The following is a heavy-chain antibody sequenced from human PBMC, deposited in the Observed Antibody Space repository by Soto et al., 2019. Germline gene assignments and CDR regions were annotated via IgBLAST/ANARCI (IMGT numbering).Heavy chain of an antibody. D-gene: IGHD4-17*01. Sequence: ASVKVSCKASGYTFTRYGISWVRQAPGQGLEWMGWISAYNGNTNYAQKLQGRVTMTTDTSTSTAYMELRSLRSDDTAVYYCAIYFSDDYGDFDVFDIWGQGTMVIVSS. CDR1: GYTFTRYG. V-gene: IGHV1-18*01. CDR3: AIYFSDDYGDFDVFDI. CDR2: ISAYNGNT. J-gene: IGHJ3*02.